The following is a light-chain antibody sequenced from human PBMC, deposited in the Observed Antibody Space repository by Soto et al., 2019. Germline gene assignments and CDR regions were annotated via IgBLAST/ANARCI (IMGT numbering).Light chain of an antibody. CDR3: IQALQTLGT. Sequence: DIVMTQSPLSLPVTPGEPASISCRSSQSLLHSNGYNYLDWYLQKPGQSPQLLIYLGSNRASGVPDRFSGSGSGTDFTLKISRVEAEDVEVYYCIQALQTLGTFGQGTKVDIK. J-gene: IGKJ1*01. CDR2: LGS. CDR1: QSLLHSNGYNY. V-gene: IGKV2-28*01.